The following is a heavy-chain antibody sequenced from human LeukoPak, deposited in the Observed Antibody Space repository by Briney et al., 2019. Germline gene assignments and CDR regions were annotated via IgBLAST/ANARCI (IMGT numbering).Heavy chain of an antibody. CDR1: GFTFSSYW. D-gene: IGHD6-19*01. CDR2: IKQDGSEK. V-gene: IGHV3-7*01. Sequence: GGSLRLSCAASGFTFSSYWMSWVRQAPGKGLEWVANIKQDGSEKYYVDSVKGRFTISRDNAKNSLYLQMNSLRAEDTAVYYCAGDQKAGTRYYGMDVWGQGTTVTVSS. J-gene: IGHJ6*02. CDR3: AGDQKAGTRYYGMDV.